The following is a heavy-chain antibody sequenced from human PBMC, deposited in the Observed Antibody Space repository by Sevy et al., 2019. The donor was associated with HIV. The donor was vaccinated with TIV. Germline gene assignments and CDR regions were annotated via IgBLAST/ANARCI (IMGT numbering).Heavy chain of an antibody. D-gene: IGHD3-22*01. CDR3: AKGGGGHYDPDEIGYYFYYYNMDV. J-gene: IGHJ6*03. CDR2: ISGSGSRT. Sequence: GGSLRLSCAVSGFSFDSYGMTWVHQAPGKGLEWVSGISGSGSRTYYADSVKGRFIISRDNSKNTLDLQMNSLRSEDTAIYYWAKGGGGHYDPDEIGYYFYYYNMDVWGKGTTVTVSS. CDR1: GFSFDSYG. V-gene: IGHV3-23*01.